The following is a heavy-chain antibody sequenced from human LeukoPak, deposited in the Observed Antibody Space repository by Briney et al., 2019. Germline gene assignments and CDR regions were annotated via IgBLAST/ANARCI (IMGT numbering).Heavy chain of an antibody. Sequence: GGSLRLSCAASGFSVSSDDMNWVRQAPGKGLEWVSVFYSGGSTNYADSVKGRFTISRDNAKNSLYLQMNSLRAEDTAVYYCARDVLDYWGQGTLVTVSS. V-gene: IGHV3-53*01. CDR3: ARDVLDY. CDR2: FYSGGST. J-gene: IGHJ4*02. CDR1: GFSVSSDD.